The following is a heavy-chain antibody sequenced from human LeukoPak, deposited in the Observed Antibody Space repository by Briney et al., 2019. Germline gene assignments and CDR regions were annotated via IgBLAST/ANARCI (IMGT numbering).Heavy chain of an antibody. CDR3: TRPAYYDFWTGYLDAFDI. D-gene: IGHD3-3*01. V-gene: IGHV5-51*01. J-gene: IGHJ3*02. CDR1: GYTFSSYW. CDR2: IYLGDSDP. Sequence: GESLKISCKGFGYTFSSYWVGWVRQMPGKGLEWMGIIYLGDSDPRYSPSFQGQVTISADKSTSTAFLQWSSLKASDTAMYYCTRPAYYDFWTGYLDAFDIWGQGTMVTVSS.